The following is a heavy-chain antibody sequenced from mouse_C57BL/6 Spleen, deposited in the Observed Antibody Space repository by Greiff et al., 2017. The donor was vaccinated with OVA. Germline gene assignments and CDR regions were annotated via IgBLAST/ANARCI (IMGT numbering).Heavy chain of an antibody. CDR1: GYTFTSYW. Sequence: VKLQQSGAELVMPGASVKLSCKASGYTFTSYWMHWVKQRPGQGLEWIGEIDPSDSYTNYNQKFKGKSTLTVDKSSSTAYMQLSSLTSEDSAVYYCARWGDYDGYCDVWGTGTTVTVSS. CDR3: ARWGDYDGYCDV. V-gene: IGHV1-69*01. CDR2: IDPSDSYT. D-gene: IGHD2-4*01. J-gene: IGHJ1*03.